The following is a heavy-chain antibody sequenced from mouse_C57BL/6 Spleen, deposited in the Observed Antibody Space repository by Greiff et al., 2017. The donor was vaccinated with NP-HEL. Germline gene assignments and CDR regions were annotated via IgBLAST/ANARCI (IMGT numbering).Heavy chain of an antibody. Sequence: VQLQQSGPELVKPGASVKISCKASGYAFSSSWMNWVKQRPGKGLEWIGRIYPGDGDTNYNGKFKGKATLTADKSSSTAYMQLSSLTSEDSAVYFCASHRCDYWGQGTTLTVSS. V-gene: IGHV1-82*01. CDR2: IYPGDGDT. CDR3: ASHRCDY. CDR1: GYAFSSSW. J-gene: IGHJ2*01.